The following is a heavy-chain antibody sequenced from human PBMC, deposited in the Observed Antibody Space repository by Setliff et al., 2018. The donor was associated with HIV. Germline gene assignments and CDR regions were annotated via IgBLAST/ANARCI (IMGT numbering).Heavy chain of an antibody. CDR1: GYSISSGYY. CDR2: IYHSGST. D-gene: IGHD3-9*01. V-gene: IGHV4-38-2*01. CDR3: ARHPGPSIRYFDWLLSPPLFAFDI. Sequence: PSETLSLTCAVSGYSISSGYYWGWIRQPPGKGLEWIGSIYHSGSTYYNPSLKSRVTISVDTSKNQFSLKLSSVTAADTALYYCARHPGPSIRYFDWLLSPPLFAFDIWGQGTVVTVSS. J-gene: IGHJ3*02.